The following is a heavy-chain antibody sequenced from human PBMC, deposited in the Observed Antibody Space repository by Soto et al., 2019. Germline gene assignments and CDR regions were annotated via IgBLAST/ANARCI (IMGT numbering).Heavy chain of an antibody. D-gene: IGHD3-9*01. J-gene: IGHJ6*02. CDR3: ARHLSTTYYDILTGYGGMDV. CDR2: IYPGDSDT. Sequence: PVESLRLSCNGSGYSFTSYWIGWVRQMPGKGLEWMGIIYPGDSDTRYSPSFQGQVTISADKSISTAYLQWSSLKASDTAMYYCARHLSTTYYDILTGYGGMDVWGQGTTVTVSS. CDR1: GYSFTSYW. V-gene: IGHV5-51*01.